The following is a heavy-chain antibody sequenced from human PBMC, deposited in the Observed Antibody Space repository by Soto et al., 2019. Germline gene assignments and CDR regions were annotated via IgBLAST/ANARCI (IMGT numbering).Heavy chain of an antibody. J-gene: IGHJ5*02. V-gene: IGHV4-39*02. CDR1: GGSISYNSYY. D-gene: IGHD2-2*01. CDR3: ARLVVVAPVANA. Sequence: PSETLSLTCSISGGSISYNSYYWGWIRQPPGKGLEWVGGIFYTGTTYYSPSLKDRVTISVDTSKNSFSLNLTSVTAADTAVYFCARLVVVAPVANAWGQGTLVTVSS. CDR2: IFYTGTT.